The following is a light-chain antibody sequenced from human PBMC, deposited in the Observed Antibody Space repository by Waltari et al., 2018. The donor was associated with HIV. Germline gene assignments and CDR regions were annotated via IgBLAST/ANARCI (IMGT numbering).Light chain of an antibody. CDR1: SSKIGAGYD. J-gene: IGLJ1*01. Sequence: QSVLTQPPSVSGAPGQRVTISCTGSSSKIGAGYDVHWYQQLPGTAPKLLTSGNNNRPSGVPDRFSGSKSGTSASLAVTGLQAEDEADYYCQSYDSSLSGYVFVTGTKVTVL. CDR3: QSYDSSLSGYV. CDR2: GNN. V-gene: IGLV1-40*01.